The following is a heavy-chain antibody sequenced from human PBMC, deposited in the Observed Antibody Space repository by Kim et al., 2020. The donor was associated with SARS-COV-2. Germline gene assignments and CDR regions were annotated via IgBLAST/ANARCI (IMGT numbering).Heavy chain of an antibody. D-gene: IGHD3-10*01. CDR2: IYSGGST. Sequence: GGSLRLSCAASGFTVSSNYMSWVRQAPGKGLEWVSVIYSGGSTYYADSVKGRFTISRDNSKNTLYLQVNSLRAEDTAVYYCARGINRMGSIWFDPWGQGTLVTVSS. V-gene: IGHV3-53*01. CDR3: ARGINRMGSIWFDP. J-gene: IGHJ5*02. CDR1: GFTVSSNY.